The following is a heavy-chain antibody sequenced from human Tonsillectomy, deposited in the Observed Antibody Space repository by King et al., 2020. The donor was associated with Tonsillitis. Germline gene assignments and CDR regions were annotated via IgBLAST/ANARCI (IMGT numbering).Heavy chain of an antibody. J-gene: IGHJ4*02. V-gene: IGHV3-23*04. CDR1: GFTFSISA. Sequence: VQLVESGGGLVQPGGSLRLSCVASGFTFSISAMSWVRQPPGKGLEWVSHISASGAITDYADSVKGRFTISRDNSKKTLYLQMNSLRAEDTAVYYCAKDPGAFWSASYYFDYWGRGTLVPVSS. D-gene: IGHD3-3*01. CDR3: AKDPGAFWSASYYFDY. CDR2: ISASGAIT.